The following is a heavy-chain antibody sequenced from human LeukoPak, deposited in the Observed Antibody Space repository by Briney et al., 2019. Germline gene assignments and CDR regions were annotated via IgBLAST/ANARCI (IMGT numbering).Heavy chain of an antibody. CDR1: GFTFSSYA. Sequence: GGSLRLSCAASGFTFSSYAMSWVRQAPGKGLEWVSAISGSGGSTYYADSVKGRFTISRDNSKNTLYLQMNSLRAEDTAVYYCAKAVTYYDFWSGYYFDYYGMDVWGQGTTVTVSS. D-gene: IGHD3-3*01. CDR2: ISGSGGST. V-gene: IGHV3-23*01. CDR3: AKAVTYYDFWSGYYFDYYGMDV. J-gene: IGHJ6*02.